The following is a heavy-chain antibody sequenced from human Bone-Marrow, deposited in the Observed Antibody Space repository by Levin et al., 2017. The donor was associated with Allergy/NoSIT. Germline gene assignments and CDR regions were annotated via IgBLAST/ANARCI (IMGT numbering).Heavy chain of an antibody. CDR1: GDSIRSGAYS. J-gene: IGHJ6*02. CDR3: ARDRPGDYYGMDV. V-gene: IGHV4-30-2*01. CDR2: IFQSGST. Sequence: SSQTLSLTCTVSGDSIRSGAYSWNWIRQPPGKGLEWIGYIFQSGSTYYNQSLKSRVTISIDRSKNQFSLKLNSVTAADTAVYYCARDRPGDYYGMDVWGQGTTVIVSS.